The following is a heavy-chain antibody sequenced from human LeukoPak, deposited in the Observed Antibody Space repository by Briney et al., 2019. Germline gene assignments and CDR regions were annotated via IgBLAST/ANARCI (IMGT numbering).Heavy chain of an antibody. J-gene: IGHJ4*02. Sequence: SSETLSLTCAVYGGSFSGYYWSWIRQPPGKGLEWIGEINHSGSTNYNPSLKSRVTISVDTSKNQFSLKLSSVTAADTAVYYCARGQYDILTILASPYFDYWGQGTLVTVSS. CDR2: INHSGST. V-gene: IGHV4-34*01. D-gene: IGHD3-9*01. CDR3: ARGQYDILTILASPYFDY. CDR1: GGSFSGYY.